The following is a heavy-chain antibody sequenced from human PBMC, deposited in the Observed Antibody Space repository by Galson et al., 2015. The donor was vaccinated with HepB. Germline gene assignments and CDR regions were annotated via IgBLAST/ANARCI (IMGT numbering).Heavy chain of an antibody. V-gene: IGHV1-18*04. CDR1: GYTFTSYG. CDR2: ISAYNGNT. J-gene: IGHJ6*02. D-gene: IGHD5-24*01. Sequence: SVKVSCKASGYTFTSYGISWVRQAPGQGLEWMGWISAYNGNTNYAQKLQGRVTMTTDTSTSTAYMELRSLRSDDTAVYYCARDLRRWLQGSIYGMDVWGQGTTVTVSS. CDR3: ARDLRRWLQGSIYGMDV.